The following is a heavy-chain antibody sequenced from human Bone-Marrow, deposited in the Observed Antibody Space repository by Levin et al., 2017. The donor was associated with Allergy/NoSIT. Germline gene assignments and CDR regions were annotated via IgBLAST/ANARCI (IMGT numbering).Heavy chain of an antibody. CDR1: GYTFTSYY. Sequence: ASVKVSCKASGYTFTSYYMHWVRQAPGQGLEWMGIINPSGGSTSYAQKFQGRVTMTRDTSTSTVYMELSSLRSEDTAVYYCARDAPKSLAARPGEDWFDPWGQGTLVTVSS. D-gene: IGHD6-6*01. CDR3: ARDAPKSLAARPGEDWFDP. J-gene: IGHJ5*02. CDR2: INPSGGST. V-gene: IGHV1-46*01.